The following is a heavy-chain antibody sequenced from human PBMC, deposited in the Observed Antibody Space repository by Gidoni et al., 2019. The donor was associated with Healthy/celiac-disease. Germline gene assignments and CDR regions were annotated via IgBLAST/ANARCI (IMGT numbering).Heavy chain of an antibody. CDR3: AKDPAYYDFWSGNLDY. V-gene: IGHV3-23*01. Sequence: EVQLLESGGGLVQSGGSLRLSCAASGFTFSSYAMRWVRQAPGKGLEWVSAISGSGGSTYYADSVKGRFTISRDNSKNTLYLQMNSLRAEDTAVYYCAKDPAYYDFWSGNLDYWGQGTLVTVSS. J-gene: IGHJ4*02. D-gene: IGHD3-3*01. CDR1: GFTFSSYA. CDR2: ISGSGGST.